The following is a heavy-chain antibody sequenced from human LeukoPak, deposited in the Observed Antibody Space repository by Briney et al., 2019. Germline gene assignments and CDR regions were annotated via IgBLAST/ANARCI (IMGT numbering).Heavy chain of an antibody. J-gene: IGHJ6*02. CDR1: GFTFSSYW. CDR3: ARDLLYDIRGDGMDV. V-gene: IGHV3-7*03. Sequence: GGSLRLSCAASGFTFSSYWMSWVRQAPGKGLEWVANIKQDGSEKYYVDSVKGRFTISRDNAKNSLYLQMNSLRAEDTAVYYCARDLLYDIRGDGMDVWGQGTTVTVSS. CDR2: IKQDGSEK. D-gene: IGHD3-9*01.